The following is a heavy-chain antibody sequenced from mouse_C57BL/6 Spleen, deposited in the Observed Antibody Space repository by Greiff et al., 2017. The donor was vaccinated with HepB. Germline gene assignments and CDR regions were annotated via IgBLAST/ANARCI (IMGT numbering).Heavy chain of an antibody. D-gene: IGHD2-4*01. CDR2: IHPNSGST. Sequence: QVQLQQPGAELVKPGASVKLSCKASGYTFTSYWMHWVKQRPGPGLEWIGMIHPNSGSTNYNEKFKSKATLTVDNSSSTAYMQLSSLTSEDSAVYYCARGEGLRQYAMDYWGQGTSVTVSS. CDR1: GYTFTSYW. J-gene: IGHJ4*01. CDR3: ARGEGLRQYAMDY. V-gene: IGHV1-64*01.